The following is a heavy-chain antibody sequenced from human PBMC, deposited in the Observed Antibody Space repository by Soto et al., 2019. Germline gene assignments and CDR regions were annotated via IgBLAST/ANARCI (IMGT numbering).Heavy chain of an antibody. CDR2: LNTYNANT. J-gene: IGHJ4*02. V-gene: IGHV1-18*01. Sequence: QIQLVQSEGEVRQPGASVKVSCKTSGYTFINYGVTWVRQRPGQGLEWMGWLNTYNANTKYAQKLPGRVTMTADTSASTAYVELRSLRSDDTAVYFCARAQTPTESDFWGQGTLVIVSS. CDR3: ARAQTPTESDF. D-gene: IGHD2-15*01. CDR1: GYTFINYG.